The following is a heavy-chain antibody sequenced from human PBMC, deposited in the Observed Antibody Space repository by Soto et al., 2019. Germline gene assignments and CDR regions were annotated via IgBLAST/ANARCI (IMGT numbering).Heavy chain of an antibody. D-gene: IGHD6-19*01. Sequence: SETLSLTCTVSGGSISSNFYYWGWIRQPPGKGLQWIGNIYYRGSTNYNPSLKSPVTISVDTSKNQFSLKLSSVTAADMAVYYCARGRSGWDAFDIWGQGTMVTVSS. CDR1: GGSISSNFYY. CDR2: IYYRGST. V-gene: IGHV4-39*01. J-gene: IGHJ3*02. CDR3: ARGRSGWDAFDI.